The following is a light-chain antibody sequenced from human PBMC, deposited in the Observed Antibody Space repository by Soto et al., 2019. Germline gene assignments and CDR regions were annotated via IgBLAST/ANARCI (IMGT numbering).Light chain of an antibody. CDR2: DAS. Sequence: EIVLTQSPATLSLSPGERATLSCRASRSVSSYLAWYQQKPGQAPRLLIYDASNRATGIPARFSGSGSGTDFTLTISYLEPEDFAVYYCQQRSDWPWTFGQGTKVDIK. CDR3: QQRSDWPWT. CDR1: RSVSSY. V-gene: IGKV3-11*01. J-gene: IGKJ1*01.